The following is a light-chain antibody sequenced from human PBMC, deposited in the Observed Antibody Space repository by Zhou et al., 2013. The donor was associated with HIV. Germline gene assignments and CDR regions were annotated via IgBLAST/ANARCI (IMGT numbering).Light chain of an antibody. J-gene: IGKJ1*01. CDR1: QSISTW. Sequence: IQMTQSPSTLSASVGDRVTITCRASQSISTWLAWYQQKPGKAPELLIYAASNLQSGVPSRFSGSGSGTDFTLSISSLQPEDFATYYCLQDYNYPRTFGQGTKVEI. V-gene: IGKV1-6*02. CDR2: AAS. CDR3: LQDYNYPRT.